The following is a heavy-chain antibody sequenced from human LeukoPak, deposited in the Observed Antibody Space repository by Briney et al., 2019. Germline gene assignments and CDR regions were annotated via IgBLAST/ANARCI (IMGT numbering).Heavy chain of an antibody. V-gene: IGHV4-4*07. CDR3: ARDRSGYSEYYFDY. D-gene: IGHD5-18*01. CDR1: GGSISTYC. Sequence: PSETLSLTCTVSGGSISTYCWSWIRQPAGKGLEWIGRIYPSGSTFHNPSLKSRVTISVGKSKNQFFLNLTSVTAADTALYYCARDRSGYSEYYFDYWGQGSLVTVSS. J-gene: IGHJ4*02. CDR2: IYPSGST.